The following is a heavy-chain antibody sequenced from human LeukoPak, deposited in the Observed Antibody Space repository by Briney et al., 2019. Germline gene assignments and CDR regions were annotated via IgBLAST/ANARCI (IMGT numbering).Heavy chain of an antibody. D-gene: IGHD5-18*01. J-gene: IGHJ4*02. Sequence: GGSLRLSCAASGLTVSTNSMTWVRQAPGMGLEWVSVVSSEGNTCYADSVKGRFTTSTDNSKNTLYLQMNSLRAEDTAVYYCARKVGYGYALDYWGQGTLVTVSS. CDR1: GLTVSTNS. V-gene: IGHV3-53*01. CDR2: VSSEGNT. CDR3: ARKVGYGYALDY.